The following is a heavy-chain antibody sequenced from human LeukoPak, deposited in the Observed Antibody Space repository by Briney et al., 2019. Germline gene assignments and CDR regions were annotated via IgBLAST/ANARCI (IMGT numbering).Heavy chain of an antibody. V-gene: IGHV1-69*13. J-gene: IGHJ3*02. Sequence: SVKVSCKASGGTFSSYAISWVRQAPGQGLEWMGGIIPIFGTANYAQEFQGRVTITADESTSTAYMELSSLRSEDTAVYSCARPGYCSGGSCSTDAFDIWGQGTMVTVSS. CDR1: GGTFSSYA. CDR2: IIPIFGTA. CDR3: ARPGYCSGGSCSTDAFDI. D-gene: IGHD2-15*01.